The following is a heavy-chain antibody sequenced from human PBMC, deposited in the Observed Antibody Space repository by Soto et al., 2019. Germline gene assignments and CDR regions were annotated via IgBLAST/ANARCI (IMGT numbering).Heavy chain of an antibody. V-gene: IGHV1-46*01. Sequence: GASVKVSCKASGYTFTSYGISWVRHAPGQGLEWMGIINPSGGSTSYAQKFQGRVTMTRDTSTSTVYMELSSLRSEDTAVYYCARDEDDILTGYYKAGVDYWGQGTLVTVSS. J-gene: IGHJ4*02. CDR2: INPSGGST. CDR1: GYTFTSYG. CDR3: ARDEDDILTGYYKAGVDY. D-gene: IGHD3-9*01.